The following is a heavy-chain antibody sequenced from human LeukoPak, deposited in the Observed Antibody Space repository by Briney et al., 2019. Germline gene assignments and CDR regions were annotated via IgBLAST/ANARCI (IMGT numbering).Heavy chain of an antibody. V-gene: IGHV3-23*01. J-gene: IGHJ4*02. D-gene: IGHD5-12*01. CDR3: AKAKFSVATTTDF. CDR2: NSGSGGNT. CDR1: GFTFSTYA. Sequence: PGGSLRLSCAASGFTFSTYAMSWVRQTPGKGLEWVSANSGSGGNTYYADSVKGRFTISRDNSKNTLYLQMNSLTAEDTAVYYCAKAKFSVATTTDFWGQGTLVTVSS.